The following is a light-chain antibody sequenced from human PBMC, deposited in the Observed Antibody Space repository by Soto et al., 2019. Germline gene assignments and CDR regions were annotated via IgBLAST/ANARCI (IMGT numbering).Light chain of an antibody. V-gene: IGKV1-5*01. CDR2: AAS. J-gene: IGKJ1*01. Sequence: DIQMTQSPSTLSASVGDTVTVTCRASQSISSYLNWYQQKPGKAPKLLIYAASSLQSGVPSRFSGSGSGTEFTLTISSLQPDDFATYYCQQYNSYSTFGQGTKVDI. CDR1: QSISSY. CDR3: QQYNSYST.